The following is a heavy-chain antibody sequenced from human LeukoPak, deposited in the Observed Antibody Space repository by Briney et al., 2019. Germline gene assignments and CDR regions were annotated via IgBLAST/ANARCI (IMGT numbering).Heavy chain of an antibody. D-gene: IGHD6-13*01. V-gene: IGHV4-59*05. J-gene: IGHJ4*02. CDR3: ARHPSTSWFDY. Sequence: SETLSLTCTVSGGSISPYYWSWIRQTPGKGLEWIGSIYYSGSTYYNPSLKTRVTISVDTSKNQFSLKLSSVTAADTAVYYCARHPSTSWFDYWGQGTLVTVSS. CDR2: IYYSGST. CDR1: GGSISPYY.